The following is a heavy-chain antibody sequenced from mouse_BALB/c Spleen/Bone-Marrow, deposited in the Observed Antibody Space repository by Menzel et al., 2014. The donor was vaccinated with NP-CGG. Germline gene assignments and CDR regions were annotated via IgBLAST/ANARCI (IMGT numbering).Heavy chain of an antibody. CDR1: GFTFSGYG. CDR3: ARGRDWFDY. D-gene: IGHD3-3*01. Sequence: EVKVVESGGGLVQPGGSLKLSCAASGFTFSGYGMSWVRQTPDKGLELVATISGSGSSTYYPDSVKGRFTISRDNARNTQYLQMSSLKSEDTAMYYCARGRDWFDYWGQGTTLTVSS. CDR2: ISGSGSST. J-gene: IGHJ2*01. V-gene: IGHV5-6-3*01.